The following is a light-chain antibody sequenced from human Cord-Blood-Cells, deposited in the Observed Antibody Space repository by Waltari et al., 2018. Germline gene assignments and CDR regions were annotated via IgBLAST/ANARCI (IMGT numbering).Light chain of an antibody. CDR1: QSVSSN. CDR3: QQYNIWPPWT. CDR2: GAS. V-gene: IGKV3-15*01. J-gene: IGKJ1*01. Sequence: ELVMTQPRPTLSLSQGERATPPCRASQSVSSNLAWYQQKPGKAPRLLIYGASTRATGIPARFSGSGSGTEFTLTISSLQSEDFAVYYGQQYNIWPPWTFGQGTKVEIK.